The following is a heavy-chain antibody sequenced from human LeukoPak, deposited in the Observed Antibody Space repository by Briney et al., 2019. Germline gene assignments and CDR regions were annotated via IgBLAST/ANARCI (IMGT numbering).Heavy chain of an antibody. CDR3: AKDLQLYCTNGVCYTPYFDY. Sequence: GGSLRLSCAASGFTFSSYVMSWVRQAPGKGLEWVSAITGGSTSTYYADSVKGRFTISRDNSKNTLYLQMNSLRAEDTAVYYCAKDLQLYCTNGVCYTPYFDYWGQGTLVTVSS. J-gene: IGHJ4*02. V-gene: IGHV3-23*01. CDR2: ITGGSTST. CDR1: GFTFSSYV. D-gene: IGHD2-8*01.